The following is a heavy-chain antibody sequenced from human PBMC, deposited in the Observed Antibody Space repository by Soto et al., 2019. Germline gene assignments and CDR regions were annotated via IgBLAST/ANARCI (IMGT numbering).Heavy chain of an antibody. D-gene: IGHD1-26*01. CDR3: AREDILGTRSFDY. J-gene: IGHJ4*02. CDR1: GFIFSKYS. Sequence: GGSLRLSCGASGFIFSKYSMNWVRQAPGKGLEWLSYISSNSITIYYADSVRGRFTIFRDNAKNSLYLQMNSLRDEDTAVYYCAREDILGTRSFDYWGQGALVTVSS. CDR2: ISSNSITI. V-gene: IGHV3-48*02.